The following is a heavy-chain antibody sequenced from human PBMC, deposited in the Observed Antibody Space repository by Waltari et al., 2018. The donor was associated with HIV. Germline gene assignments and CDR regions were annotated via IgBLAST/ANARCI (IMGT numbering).Heavy chain of an antibody. V-gene: IGHV1-18*01. CDR3: ARLTHYYDTSGPDYYYYGMDV. CDR1: GNTFTRYG. Sequence: QVQLVQSGAEVKKPGASVKVSCKASGNTFTRYGISWVRQAPGQGLEWMGWISAYKGNTNDAQKLQGRVSMTTETSTSTAYMELRSLRSDDTAVYYCARLTHYYDTSGPDYYYYGMDVWGQGTTVTVSS. CDR2: ISAYKGNT. D-gene: IGHD3-22*01. J-gene: IGHJ6*02.